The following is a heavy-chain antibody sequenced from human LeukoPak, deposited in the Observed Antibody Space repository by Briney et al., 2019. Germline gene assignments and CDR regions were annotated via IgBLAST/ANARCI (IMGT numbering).Heavy chain of an antibody. CDR3: AKDYEPLVGVHRWGDWFDP. J-gene: IGHJ5*02. CDR2: IKQDGSEK. Sequence: PGGSLRLSCAASGFTFSNYWMHWVRQAPGKGLEWVANIKQDGSEKYYVDSVKGRFTISRDNSKNTLYLQMNSLRAEDTAVYYCAKDYEPLVGVHRWGDWFDPWGQGTLVTVSS. CDR1: GFTFSNYW. V-gene: IGHV3-7*03. D-gene: IGHD1-26*01.